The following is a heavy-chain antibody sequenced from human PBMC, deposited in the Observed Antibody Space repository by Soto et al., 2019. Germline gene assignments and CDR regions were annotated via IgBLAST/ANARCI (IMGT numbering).Heavy chain of an antibody. CDR3: AREPHDDIVVVPAALGYYYYGMDV. CDR1: GGTFSSYA. CDR2: IIPIFGTA. J-gene: IGHJ6*02. V-gene: IGHV1-69*01. D-gene: IGHD2-2*01. Sequence: QVQLVQSGAEVKKPGSSVKVSCKASGGTFSSYAISWVRQAPGQGLEWMGGIIPIFGTANYAQKFQGRDTVTADESTSTAYMELSSLRSEDTAVYYCAREPHDDIVVVPAALGYYYYGMDVWGQGTTVTVSS.